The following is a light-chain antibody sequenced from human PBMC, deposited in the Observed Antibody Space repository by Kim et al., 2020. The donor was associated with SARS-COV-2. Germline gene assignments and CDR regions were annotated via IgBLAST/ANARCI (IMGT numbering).Light chain of an antibody. Sequence: EIVLTQSPGTLSLSPGERATLSCRASQSVSSNYLAWYQQKPGQTPRLLIYGASSRATGIPDRFSGSGSGTDFTLTISRLEPEDFAVYYCQQYGISPLTFGGGTKVEI. CDR2: GAS. CDR1: QSVSSNY. CDR3: QQYGISPLT. J-gene: IGKJ4*01. V-gene: IGKV3-20*01.